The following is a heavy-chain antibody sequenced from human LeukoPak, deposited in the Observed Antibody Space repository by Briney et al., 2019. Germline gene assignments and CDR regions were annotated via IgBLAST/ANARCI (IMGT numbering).Heavy chain of an antibody. CDR3: ARLAVTFDY. CDR1: GGSISSSSYY. V-gene: IGHV4-39*07. D-gene: IGHD2-21*02. J-gene: IGHJ4*02. CDR2: IYYSGST. Sequence: SETLSLTCTASGGSISSSSYYWGWIRQPPGKGLEWIGSIYYSGSTYYNPSLKSRLTISVDTSKNQFSLKLSSVTAADTAVYYCARLAVTFDYWGQGTLVTVSS.